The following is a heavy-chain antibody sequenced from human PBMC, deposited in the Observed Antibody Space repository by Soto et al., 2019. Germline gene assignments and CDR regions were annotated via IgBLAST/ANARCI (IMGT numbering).Heavy chain of an antibody. CDR2: IYYSGST. J-gene: IGHJ4*02. V-gene: IGHV4-39*01. Sequence: SETLSLTCTVSGGSISSSSYYRGWIRQPPGKGLEWIGSIYYSGSTYYNPSLKSRVTISVDTSKNQFSLKLSSVTAADTAVYYCARFWGATLTFDYWGQGTLVTVSS. CDR3: ARFWGATLTFDY. CDR1: GGSISSSSYY. D-gene: IGHD1-26*01.